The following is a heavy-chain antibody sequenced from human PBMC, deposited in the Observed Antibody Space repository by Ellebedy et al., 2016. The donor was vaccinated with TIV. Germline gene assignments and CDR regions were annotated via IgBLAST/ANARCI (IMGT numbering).Heavy chain of an antibody. J-gene: IGHJ4*02. CDR3: ARDGGSSWYYFDY. Sequence: PGGSLRLSCAASGFTFSSYAMSWIRQAPGKGLEWVSYISSSGSTIYYADSVKGRFTISRDNAKNSLYLQMNSLRAEDTAVYYCARDGGSSWYYFDYWGQGTLVTVSS. V-gene: IGHV3-11*04. D-gene: IGHD6-13*01. CDR1: GFTFSSYA. CDR2: ISSSGSTI.